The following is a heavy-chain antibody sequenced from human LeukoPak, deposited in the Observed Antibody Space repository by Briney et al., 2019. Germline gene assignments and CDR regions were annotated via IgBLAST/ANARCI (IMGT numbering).Heavy chain of an antibody. CDR1: GFTFRAYA. J-gene: IGHJ4*02. CDR2: ISDSGDGT. V-gene: IGHV3-23*01. CDR3: AKDKAPASWHTPSDF. D-gene: IGHD2-2*02. Sequence: GGSLRLSCAASGFTFRAYAMSWVRQAPGKGLEWVSGISDSGDGTYYAESVKGRVTISSDNSKNTVFLQMNSLRADHTAKYYCAKDKAPASWHTPSDFWGQGTLVTVPS.